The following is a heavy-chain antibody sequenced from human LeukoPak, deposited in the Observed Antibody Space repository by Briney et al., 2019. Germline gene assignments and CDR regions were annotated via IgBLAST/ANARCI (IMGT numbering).Heavy chain of an antibody. CDR1: GFTFTDYY. CDR3: ARDRGWFGELLLFDY. V-gene: IGHV3-11*05. CDR2: ISGSGSNT. J-gene: IGHJ4*02. D-gene: IGHD3-10*01. Sequence: GGSLRLSCAVSGFTFTDYYMSWIRQAPGKGLEWVSYISGSGSNTDYADSVEGRFTISRDNAKNSLYLQMNSLRAEATAVYYCARDRGWFGELLLFDYWGEGTLVTVSS.